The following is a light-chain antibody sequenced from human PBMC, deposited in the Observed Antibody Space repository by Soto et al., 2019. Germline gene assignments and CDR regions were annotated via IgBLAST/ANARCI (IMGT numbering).Light chain of an antibody. CDR3: QQYDKPFT. J-gene: IGKJ3*01. V-gene: IGKV1-33*01. CDR2: GAS. Sequence: ETQMTQSPSSLSASLGDRVTITCQANQDIGDFLNWYHQKPGQVPKVLIYGASNLPTGVPSRFSGSGSGTQFVFTISSLQSEDVGTYYCQQYDKPFTFGPGTKVDIK. CDR1: QDIGDF.